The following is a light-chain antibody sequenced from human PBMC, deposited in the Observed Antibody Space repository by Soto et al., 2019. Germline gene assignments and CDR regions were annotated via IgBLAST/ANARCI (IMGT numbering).Light chain of an antibody. V-gene: IGKV3-11*01. CDR1: QSAPSSN. CDR3: QQRANRPPT. J-gene: IGKJ4*01. Sequence: ETVLTQSPGTLSLSPGERVTLSCRTSQSAPSSNLAWYQQKPGQAPRLLIYGASNRATGIPARFSGGGSGTDFTLSISSLEPEDFAVYYCQQRANRPPTFGGGTKVDIK. CDR2: GAS.